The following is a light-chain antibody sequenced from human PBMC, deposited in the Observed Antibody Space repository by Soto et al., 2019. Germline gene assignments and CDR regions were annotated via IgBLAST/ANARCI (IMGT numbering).Light chain of an antibody. CDR3: QQYNTYSRA. CDR1: QSISNW. J-gene: IGKJ1*01. Sequence: DIPMTQSPSTLSASVGDRVSITCRASQSISNWLAWYQQKPGKVPKLLIYDASSLESGVPSRFSGSGSGTEFTLTISSLQPDDFATYYCQQYNTYSRAFGQGTKVDIK. CDR2: DAS. V-gene: IGKV1-5*01.